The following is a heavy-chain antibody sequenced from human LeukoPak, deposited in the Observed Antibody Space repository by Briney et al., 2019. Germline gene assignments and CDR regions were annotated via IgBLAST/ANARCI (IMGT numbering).Heavy chain of an antibody. CDR1: GFTVRSNY. J-gene: IGHJ3*02. D-gene: IGHD2-21*02. CDR3: AKTVVVTANPRAFDI. V-gene: IGHV3-53*01. Sequence: GSLRLSGVASGFTVRSNYMSWFGQAPGKGLEWASVIYNDGRTYYADSVKGRFTISRDNSKNTVFLQMNSLRAEDTAVYYCAKTVVVTANPRAFDIWGQGTRVTVSS. CDR2: IYNDGRT.